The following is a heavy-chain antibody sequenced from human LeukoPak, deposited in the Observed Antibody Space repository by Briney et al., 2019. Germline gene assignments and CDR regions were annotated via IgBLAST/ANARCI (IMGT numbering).Heavy chain of an antibody. V-gene: IGHV3-30*18. CDR2: ISYDGSNK. D-gene: IGHD6-25*01. J-gene: IGHJ4*02. Sequence: GRSLRLSCAASGFTFSSYGMHWVRQAPGKGLEWVAVISYDGSNKYYADSVKGRFTISRDNSKNTLYLQMNSLRAEDTAVYYCAKRPSAEYLPDYWGQGTLATVSS. CDR1: GFTFSSYG. CDR3: AKRPSAEYLPDY.